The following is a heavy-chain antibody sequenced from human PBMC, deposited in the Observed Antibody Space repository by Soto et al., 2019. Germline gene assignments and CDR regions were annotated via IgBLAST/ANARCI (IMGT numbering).Heavy chain of an antibody. Sequence: GGSLRLSCAASGFTFSSYAMTWVRQAPGKGLEWVSAISPSGGSTFNADSVKGRFTISRDNSKNTLYLQMNSLRAEDTAVYYCAKRGYCSGSNCYSFDYWGQGNRVTVS. D-gene: IGHD2-15*01. CDR2: ISPSGGST. CDR3: AKRGYCSGSNCYSFDY. CDR1: GFTFSSYA. J-gene: IGHJ4*02. V-gene: IGHV3-23*01.